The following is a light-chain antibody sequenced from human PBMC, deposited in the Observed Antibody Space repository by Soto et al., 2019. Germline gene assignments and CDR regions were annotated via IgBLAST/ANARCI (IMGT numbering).Light chain of an antibody. Sequence: DIQLTQSPSSLSASVGVRATITCLASQSISRYLNWYQQKPGKAPNLLIYVASSLQSEVPSRFSGSGSGTDFTLTITSLQPEDFATYYCQQSYGTPITCGQGTRREIK. V-gene: IGKV1-39*01. CDR2: VAS. CDR3: QQSYGTPIT. J-gene: IGKJ5*01. CDR1: QSISRY.